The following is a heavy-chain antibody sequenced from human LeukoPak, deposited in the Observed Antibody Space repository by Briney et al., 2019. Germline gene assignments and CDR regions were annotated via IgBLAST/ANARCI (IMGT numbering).Heavy chain of an antibody. CDR2: ISNNGGST. V-gene: IGHV3-64D*09. CDR1: GFTFSTYA. CDR3: VKALGQWLVYYFDY. D-gene: IGHD6-19*01. Sequence: PGGSLRLSCSASGFTFSTYAMHWVRQAPGKGLEYASAISNNGGSTYYADSVKGRFTISRDNSKNTLYLQMSSPRTEDTAVYYCVKALGQWLVYYFDYWGQGTLVTVSS. J-gene: IGHJ4*02.